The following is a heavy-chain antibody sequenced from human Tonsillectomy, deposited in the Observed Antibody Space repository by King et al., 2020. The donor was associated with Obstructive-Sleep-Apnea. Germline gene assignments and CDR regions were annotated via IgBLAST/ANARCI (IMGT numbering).Heavy chain of an antibody. CDR1: GYTFTTYD. V-gene: IGHV1-8*01. D-gene: IGHD3-22*01. J-gene: IGHJ4*02. Sequence: QLVQSGAEVKKPGASVKVSCKASGYTFTTYDINWVRQATGQGLEWMGWINPNSGNTGYAQKFQGRVTMTRNTSISTASMELSSLSSEDTAVYYCARGHYDSGGYYLLDSWGQGTLVTVSS. CDR2: INPNSGNT. CDR3: ARGHYDSGGYYLLDS.